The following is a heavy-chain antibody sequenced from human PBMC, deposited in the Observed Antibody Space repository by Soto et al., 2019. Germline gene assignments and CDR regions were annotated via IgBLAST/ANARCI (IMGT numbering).Heavy chain of an antibody. J-gene: IGHJ5*02. Sequence: SVKVSCKASGGTFSSYAISWVLQAPGQGLEWMGGIIPIFGTANYAQKFQGRVTITADESTSTAYMELSSLRSEDTAVYYCARERSDFRKQLVLLKWFDPRGQGTLVTVSS. CDR1: GGTFSSYA. D-gene: IGHD6-13*01. V-gene: IGHV1-69*13. CDR2: IIPIFGTA. CDR3: ARERSDFRKQLVLLKWFDP.